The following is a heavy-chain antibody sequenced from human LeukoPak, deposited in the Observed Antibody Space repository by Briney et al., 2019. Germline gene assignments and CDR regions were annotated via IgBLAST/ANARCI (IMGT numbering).Heavy chain of an antibody. Sequence: GGSLRLSCAASGFTFTSRAMHWVRQAPGKGLEWVAITSYDGSNTYYAESVKGRFTISRDNSKNTLYLQMNSLRAEDTAVYYCAREGPSGGPPADFWGQGTLVTVSS. CDR2: TSYDGSNT. CDR3: AREGPSGGPPADF. CDR1: GFTFTSRA. J-gene: IGHJ4*02. D-gene: IGHD3-10*01. V-gene: IGHV3-30-3*01.